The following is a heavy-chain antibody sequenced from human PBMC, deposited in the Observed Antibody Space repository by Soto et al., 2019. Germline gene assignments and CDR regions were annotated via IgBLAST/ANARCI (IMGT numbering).Heavy chain of an antibody. J-gene: IGHJ5*02. D-gene: IGHD3-10*01. CDR2: ISVSGDST. CDR1: GFPFSSSA. V-gene: IGHV3-23*01. Sequence: EVQLLESGGGLVQPGGSLRLSCAASGFPFSSSAMTWVRQAPGKGLEWVSVISVSGDSTYYADSLKGRFTISRDNSKNTLYLQMSSLRAEDSAVYYCAKGRGGFDPWGQGTLVTVSS. CDR3: AKGRGGFDP.